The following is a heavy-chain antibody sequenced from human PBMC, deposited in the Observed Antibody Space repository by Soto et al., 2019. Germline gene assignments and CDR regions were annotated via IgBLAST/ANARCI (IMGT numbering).Heavy chain of an antibody. Sequence: QVQLVQSGAEVKKPGASVKVSCKASGYTFTSYGISWVRQAPGQGLEWMGWISAYNGNTNYAQKLQGRVTMTTDTSTSTAYMELRSLRSDDTAVYYCAREPHYYYSSGYSNWFDPWGQGTLVTVSS. V-gene: IGHV1-18*01. D-gene: IGHD3-22*01. CDR2: ISAYNGNT. CDR1: GYTFTSYG. J-gene: IGHJ5*02. CDR3: AREPHYYYSSGYSNWFDP.